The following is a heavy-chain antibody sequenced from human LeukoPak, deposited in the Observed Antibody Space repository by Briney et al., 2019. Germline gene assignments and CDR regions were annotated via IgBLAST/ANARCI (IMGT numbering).Heavy chain of an antibody. CDR2: ISSSGSTI. Sequence: GGSLRLSCAASGFTFSDYYMSWIRQAPGKGLEWVSYISSSGSTIYYADSVKGRFTISRDNAKNSLYLQMNSLRAEDTAVYYCAREEDTVTTYYYYYVDVWGKGTTVTVSS. CDR1: GFTFSDYY. V-gene: IGHV3-11*01. J-gene: IGHJ6*03. CDR3: AREEDTVTTYYYYYVDV. D-gene: IGHD4-11*01.